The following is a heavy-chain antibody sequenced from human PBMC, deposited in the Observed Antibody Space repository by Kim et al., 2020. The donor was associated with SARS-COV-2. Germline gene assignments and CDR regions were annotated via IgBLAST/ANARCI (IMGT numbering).Heavy chain of an antibody. CDR3: ATKFRSGDLHYDY. J-gene: IGHJ4*01. V-gene: IGHV3-15*05. Sequence: GGSLRLSCKGSEIRLSDTWIYWVRQAPGKGLEWVGRIKKESEGATSDYSAPVKGRFIISREASRNTVHLEMNSLKSEDTAFYFCATKFRSGDLHYDYWG. CDR2: IKKESEGATS. CDR1: EIRLSDTW. D-gene: IGHD2-21*02.